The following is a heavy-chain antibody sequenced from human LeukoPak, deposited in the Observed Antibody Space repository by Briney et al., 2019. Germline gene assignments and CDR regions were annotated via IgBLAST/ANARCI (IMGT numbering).Heavy chain of an antibody. CDR1: GFTFSSYG. J-gene: IGHJ3*02. D-gene: IGHD2-21*02. Sequence: GGSLRLSCAASGFTFSSYGMHWVRQAPGKGLEWVTVISYDASNKYYADSVKGRFTISRDNSKNTLYLQMNSLRAEDTAVYYCAGNLLAYCGGDCRYDAFDIWGQGTKVTVSS. V-gene: IGHV3-30*03. CDR3: AGNLLAYCGGDCRYDAFDI. CDR2: ISYDASNK.